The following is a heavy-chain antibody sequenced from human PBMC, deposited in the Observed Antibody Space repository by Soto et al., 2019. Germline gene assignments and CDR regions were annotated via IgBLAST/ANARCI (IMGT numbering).Heavy chain of an antibody. CDR1: GFTFSNYG. CDR2: IFYDGSNK. CDR3: ARDIRSCYFDL. Sequence: GGSLRLSCAASGFTFSNYGMHWVRQAPGKGLEWVAVIFYDGSNKYYADSVKGRFTISRDNSKNTLSLQMNSLRAEDTAVYYCARDIRSCYFDLWGRGTLVTVS. J-gene: IGHJ2*01. V-gene: IGHV3-33*01. D-gene: IGHD3-16*01.